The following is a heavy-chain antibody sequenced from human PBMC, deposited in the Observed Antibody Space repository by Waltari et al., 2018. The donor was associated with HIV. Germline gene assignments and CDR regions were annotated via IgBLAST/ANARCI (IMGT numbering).Heavy chain of an antibody. J-gene: IGHJ4*02. CDR2: TYYRSKWYN. Sequence: QVELPQSGPGLVKPSQPLSLPSAISGDRLSSNSAAWTWIRQSPSRGLEWLGRTYYRSKWYNDYAVSVKSRITSNPDTSKNQFSLQLNSVTPEDTAVYYCARGGQYGGFVYWGQGTLVTVSS. D-gene: IGHD5-12*01. CDR1: GDRLSSNSAA. CDR3: ARGGQYGGFVY. V-gene: IGHV6-1*01.